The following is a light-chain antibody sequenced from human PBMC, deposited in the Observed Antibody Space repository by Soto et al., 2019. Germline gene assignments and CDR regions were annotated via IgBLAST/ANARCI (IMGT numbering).Light chain of an antibody. Sequence: AIRMTQSPSSFSASTGDRVTITCRASQGISSYLAWYQQKPGKAPKLLIYAASSLQSGVPSRFSGSGFGTDFTLTIDSLQPEDFATYYCQQANSFPITFGQGTRLEIK. CDR1: QGISSY. CDR3: QQANSFPIT. CDR2: AAS. J-gene: IGKJ5*01. V-gene: IGKV1-8*01.